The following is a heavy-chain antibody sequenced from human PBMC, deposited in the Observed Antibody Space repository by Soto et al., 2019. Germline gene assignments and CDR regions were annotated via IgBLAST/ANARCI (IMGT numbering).Heavy chain of an antibody. CDR1: GYTFTGYY. CDR2: INPRGGST. V-gene: IGHV1-46*01. Sequence: QVQLVQSGAEVKKPGASVNVSCKASGYTFTGYYMHWVRQAPGQGLEWMGIINPRGGSTTYAQKFQGRVTVTRDTSTSTVYMELSNLRSDDTAIYYCARVALSGGGWLDPWGQGTLVTVSS. CDR3: ARVALSGGGWLDP. D-gene: IGHD1-26*01. J-gene: IGHJ5*02.